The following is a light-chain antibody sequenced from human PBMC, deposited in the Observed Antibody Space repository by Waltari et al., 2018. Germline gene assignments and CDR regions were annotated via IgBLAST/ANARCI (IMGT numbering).Light chain of an antibody. J-gene: IGKJ1*01. Sequence: SCRASQSIGRDIVWYQQRPGQAPRRLIYAASTRATGIPDRFSGSGYGTDFSLTIDRLEPEDFAVYFCQNHERLPATFGQGTRVEIK. V-gene: IGKV3-20*01. CDR2: AAS. CDR1: QSIGRD. CDR3: QNHERLPAT.